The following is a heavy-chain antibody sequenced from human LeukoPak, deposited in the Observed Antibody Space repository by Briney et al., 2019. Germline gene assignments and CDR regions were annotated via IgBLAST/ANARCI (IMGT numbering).Heavy chain of an antibody. V-gene: IGHV1-18*01. CDR1: GYTFTSYG. CDR3: ARGPLIAAAGKRFDY. CDR2: ISAYNGNT. J-gene: IGHJ4*02. Sequence: ASVKVSCKASGYTFTSYGISWVRQAPGQGLEWMGWISAYNGNTNYAQKLQGRVTMTTDTSTSTAYMELRSLRSDDTAVYYCARGPLIAAAGKRFDYWGQGTLVIVSS. D-gene: IGHD6-13*01.